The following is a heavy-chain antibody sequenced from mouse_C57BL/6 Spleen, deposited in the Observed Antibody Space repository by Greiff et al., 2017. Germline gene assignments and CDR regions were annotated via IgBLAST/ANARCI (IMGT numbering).Heavy chain of an antibody. D-gene: IGHD2-4*01. Sequence: VQLQQSGAELVRPGASVKLSCKASGYTFTDYYINWVKQRPGQGLEWIARIYPGSGNTYYNEKFKGKATLTAEKSSSTAYMQLSSLTSEDSAVYFCAIGDYDYDGDYWGQGTTLTVSS. CDR1: GYTFTDYY. CDR2: IYPGSGNT. V-gene: IGHV1-76*01. J-gene: IGHJ2*01. CDR3: AIGDYDYDGDY.